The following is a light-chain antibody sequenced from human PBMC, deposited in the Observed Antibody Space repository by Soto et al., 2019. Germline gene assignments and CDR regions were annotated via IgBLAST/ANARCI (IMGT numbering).Light chain of an antibody. Sequence: NFMLTQPHSVSESPGQTVTISCTRSSGSIASDYVQWYQQRPGSAPINVIFEDSQRPSGVPDRFSGSIDSSSNSASLSISRLTAEDAADYYLQSVDGKYVVFGGGTKLTVL. J-gene: IGLJ2*01. CDR1: SGSIASDY. CDR2: EDS. V-gene: IGLV6-57*04. CDR3: QSVDGKYVV.